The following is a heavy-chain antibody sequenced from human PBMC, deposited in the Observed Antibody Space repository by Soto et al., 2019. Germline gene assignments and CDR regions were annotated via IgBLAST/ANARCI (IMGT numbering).Heavy chain of an antibody. Sequence: SETLSLTXTVSGGSIGSYYWNWIRQPAGKGLEWIGRLYTSGTTTYNPSLESRVAMSVDTSKNQLSLKLYSMTAADTAVYYCAKDKGNYYGLDVWGQGTTVTVSS. CDR2: LYTSGTT. CDR1: GGSIGSYY. J-gene: IGHJ6*02. V-gene: IGHV4-4*07. CDR3: AKDKGNYYGLDV.